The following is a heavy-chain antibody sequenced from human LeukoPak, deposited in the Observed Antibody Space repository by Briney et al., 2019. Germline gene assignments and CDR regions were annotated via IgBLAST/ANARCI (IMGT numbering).Heavy chain of an antibody. Sequence: SVKVSFKASGGTFSIYAISWVRQAPGQGLEWMGGIIPIFGTANYAQKFQGRVTITADKSTSTAYMELSSLRSEDTAVYYCARERDDAFDIWGQGTMVTVPS. CDR1: GGTFSIYA. J-gene: IGHJ3*02. CDR2: IIPIFGTA. CDR3: ARERDDAFDI. V-gene: IGHV1-69*06.